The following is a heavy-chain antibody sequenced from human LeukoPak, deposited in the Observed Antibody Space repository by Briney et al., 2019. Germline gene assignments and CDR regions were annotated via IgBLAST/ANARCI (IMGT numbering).Heavy chain of an antibody. Sequence: GGSLRLSCAASGFTFSSYAMHWVRQAPGKGLERVAVISYDGSNKYYADSVKGRFTISRDNSKNTLYLQMNSLRAEDTAVYYCARDRSYGGDRPHGAFDIWGQGTMVTVSS. CDR3: ARDRSYGGDRPHGAFDI. CDR1: GFTFSSYA. CDR2: ISYDGSNK. V-gene: IGHV3-30-3*01. D-gene: IGHD2-21*02. J-gene: IGHJ3*02.